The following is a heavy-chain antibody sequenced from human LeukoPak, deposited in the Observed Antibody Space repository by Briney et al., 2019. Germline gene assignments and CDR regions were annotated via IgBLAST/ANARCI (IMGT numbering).Heavy chain of an antibody. CDR2: IYYSGST. CDR3: ATGLAAAGTGY. V-gene: IGHV4-59*08. Sequence: PSETLSLTCTVSGGSISSYYWSWIRQPPGKGLEWIGYIYYSGSTNHNPSLKSRVTISVDTSKNQFSLKLSSVTAADTAVYYCATGLAAAGTGYWGQGTLVTVSS. J-gene: IGHJ4*02. D-gene: IGHD6-13*01. CDR1: GGSISSYY.